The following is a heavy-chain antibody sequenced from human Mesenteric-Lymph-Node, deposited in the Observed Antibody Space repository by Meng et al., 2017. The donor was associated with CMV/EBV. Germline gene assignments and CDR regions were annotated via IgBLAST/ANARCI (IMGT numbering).Heavy chain of an antibody. CDR2: IYHSGST. Sequence: SGGYISSSNWWSWVRQPPGKGLEWIGEIYHSGSTNYNPSLKSRVTISVDKSKNQFSLKPSSVTAADTAVYYCARVMDGSWQTGGFDYWGQGTLVTVSS. CDR1: GGYISSSNW. J-gene: IGHJ4*02. D-gene: IGHD6-13*01. V-gene: IGHV4-4*02. CDR3: ARVMDGSWQTGGFDY.